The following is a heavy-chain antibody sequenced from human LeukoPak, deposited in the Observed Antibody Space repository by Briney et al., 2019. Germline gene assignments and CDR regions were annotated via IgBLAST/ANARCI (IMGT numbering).Heavy chain of an antibody. CDR2: IRYHGSDK. D-gene: IGHD1-26*01. Sequence: GESLRLSCAASGFTFSGSGMHWVRQAPGKGLEWVAFIRYHGSDKYYADSVKGRFTISRDNTKKSVYLQMNSLRAEDTAVYYCARAYSERYGLGYYCMDVWGKGTTVTISS. CDR3: ARAYSERYGLGYYCMDV. V-gene: IGHV3-30*02. J-gene: IGHJ6*03. CDR1: GFTFSGSG.